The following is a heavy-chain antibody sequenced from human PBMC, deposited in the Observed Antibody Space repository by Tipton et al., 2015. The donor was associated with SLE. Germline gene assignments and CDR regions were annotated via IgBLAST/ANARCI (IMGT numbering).Heavy chain of an antibody. Sequence: TLSLTCSVSGGSISSGTYYWNWIRQPAGKGLEWIGRTLTSGSTNYNPSLRSRVTMSIDASQNRVSLRLKSVSAADTAVYYCARGSDGEYVRYFDVWGPGTLVTVSS. D-gene: IGHD4-17*01. J-gene: IGHJ2*01. CDR3: ARGSDGEYVRYFDV. V-gene: IGHV4-61*02. CDR2: TLTSGST. CDR1: GGSISSGTYY.